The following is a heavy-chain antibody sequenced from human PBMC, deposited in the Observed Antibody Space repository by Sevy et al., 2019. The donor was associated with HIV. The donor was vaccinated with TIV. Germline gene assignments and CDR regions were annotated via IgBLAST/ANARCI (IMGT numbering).Heavy chain of an antibody. Sequence: GGSLRLSCAASGFTFSSNELNWVRQAPGKGLEWVSYISSSSGTIYYADFVEGRFTISRDNAKNSLFLQMNNLRAEDTDIYYCAFGGGLHVWGQGTMVTVS. CDR1: GFTFSSNE. CDR3: AFGGGLHV. D-gene: IGHD2-15*01. CDR2: ISSSSGTI. V-gene: IGHV3-48*03. J-gene: IGHJ6*02.